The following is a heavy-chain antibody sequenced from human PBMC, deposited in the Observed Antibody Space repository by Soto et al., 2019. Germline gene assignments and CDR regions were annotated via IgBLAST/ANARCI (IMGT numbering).Heavy chain of an antibody. J-gene: IGHJ4*02. Sequence: QVQLVQSGAEVRKPGASVKVSCKASGYSFTSYGITWVRQAPGQGLEWMGWVNIYEGSTNYAQKFQGRVTMTTDTSTSTVYLEVRSLRSDDTAMYYCARERGGYAYGDYWGQGTLVTVS. CDR2: VNIYEGST. V-gene: IGHV1-18*01. CDR1: GYSFTSYG. CDR3: ARERGGYAYGDY. D-gene: IGHD5-18*01.